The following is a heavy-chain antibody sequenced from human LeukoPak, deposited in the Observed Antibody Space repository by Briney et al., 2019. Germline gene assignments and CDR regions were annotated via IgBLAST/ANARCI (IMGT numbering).Heavy chain of an antibody. CDR1: GYTFTDYY. Sequence: ASVKVSCKASGYTFTDYYIHWVRQAPGQGLEWMAWMNPNSGGTSYAQKFQGRVTMTRDTSISTGYMELSRLRFDDTAVYYCARGKAYYYGSGSPNYYYYYMDVWGKGTTVTVSS. J-gene: IGHJ6*03. CDR3: ARGKAYYYGSGSPNYYYYYMDV. V-gene: IGHV1-2*02. CDR2: MNPNSGGT. D-gene: IGHD3-10*01.